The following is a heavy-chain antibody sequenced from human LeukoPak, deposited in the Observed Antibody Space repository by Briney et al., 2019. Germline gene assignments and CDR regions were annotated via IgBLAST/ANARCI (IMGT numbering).Heavy chain of an antibody. CDR1: GGSISSSSYY. CDR3: ARLRVVAAPDY. Sequence: SETLSLTCTVSGGSISSSSYYWGWIRQPPGKGLEWIGSIYYSGGTYYNPSLKSRVTISVDTSKNQFSLKLSSVTAADTAVYYCARLRVVAAPDYWGQGTLVTVSS. V-gene: IGHV4-39*01. D-gene: IGHD2-15*01. J-gene: IGHJ4*02. CDR2: IYYSGGT.